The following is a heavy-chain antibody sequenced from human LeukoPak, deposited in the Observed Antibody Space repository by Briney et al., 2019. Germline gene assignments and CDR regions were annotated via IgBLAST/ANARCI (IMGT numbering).Heavy chain of an antibody. CDR2: ISGSGGST. V-gene: IGHV3-23*01. CDR3: ARDWFGELFVDY. CDR1: GFTFSSYA. J-gene: IGHJ4*02. D-gene: IGHD3-10*01. Sequence: GGSLRLSCAASGFTFSSYAMSWVRQAPGKGLEWVSAISGSGGSTYYADSVKGRFTISRDNSKNTLYLQMNSLRAEDTAVYYCARDWFGELFVDYWGQGTLVTVSS.